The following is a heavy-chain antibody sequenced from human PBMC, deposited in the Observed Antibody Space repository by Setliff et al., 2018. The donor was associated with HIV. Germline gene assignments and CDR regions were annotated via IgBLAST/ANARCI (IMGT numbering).Heavy chain of an antibody. CDR3: AREGNYLAGYYSYYFDY. CDR1: GGSISSHY. CDR2: LYYSGST. D-gene: IGHD3-9*01. J-gene: IGHJ4*02. V-gene: IGHV4-59*11. Sequence: SETLSLTCTVSGGSISSHYWSWIRQPPGKGLEWIGSLYYSGSTNYNPSLKRRVTISVDTSKNQFSLKLSSVTAADTAVYYCAREGNYLAGYYSYYFDYWGQGTLVTVSS.